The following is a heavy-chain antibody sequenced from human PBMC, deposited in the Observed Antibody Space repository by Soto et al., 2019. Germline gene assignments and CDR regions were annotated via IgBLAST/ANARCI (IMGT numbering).Heavy chain of an antibody. CDR2: ISYGGGTT. Sequence: GGSLRLSCAASESTFSNYAMSWVRQAPGKGLYWVSVISYGGGTTYYADSVKGRFTISRDNSKNTLYLQMNSLRAEDTAVYYCAKNPGYYYDSTGYHFDYWGQGTLVTVSS. J-gene: IGHJ4*02. D-gene: IGHD3-22*01. V-gene: IGHV3-23*01. CDR1: ESTFSNYA. CDR3: AKNPGYYYDSTGYHFDY.